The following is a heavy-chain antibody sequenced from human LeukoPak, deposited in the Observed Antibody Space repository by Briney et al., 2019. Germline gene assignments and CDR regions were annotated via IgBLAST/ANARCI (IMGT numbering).Heavy chain of an antibody. D-gene: IGHD6-13*01. CDR3: ASQQMHAFDI. Sequence: SETLSLTCPVSGYSISNFFWSWIRQPAGKGREWIGRIYTSGSTNYNPSLKSRVPMSVDTSKTQLSLKLSSVTAADTAVYYCASQQMHAFDIWGQGTMVTVSS. CDR1: GYSISNFF. CDR2: IYTSGST. V-gene: IGHV4-4*07. J-gene: IGHJ3*02.